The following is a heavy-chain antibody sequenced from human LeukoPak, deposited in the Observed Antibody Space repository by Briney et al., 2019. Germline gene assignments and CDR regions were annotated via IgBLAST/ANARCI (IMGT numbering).Heavy chain of an antibody. CDR3: ARGTKRITVAGVGYFDY. V-gene: IGHV3-11*04. Sequence: GGSLRLSCAASGFTFSDYYMSWIRQAPGKGLEWVSYISSSGNTIYYADSVKGRFTISRDNAKNSLFLQVNSLRAEDTAVYYCARGTKRITVAGVGYFDYWGQGTLVTVSS. CDR1: GFTFSDYY. CDR2: ISSSGNTI. J-gene: IGHJ4*02. D-gene: IGHD6-19*01.